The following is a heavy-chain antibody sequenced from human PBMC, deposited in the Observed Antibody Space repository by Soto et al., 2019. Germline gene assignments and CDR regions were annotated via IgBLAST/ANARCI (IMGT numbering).Heavy chain of an antibody. V-gene: IGHV4-59*01. J-gene: IGHJ4*02. CDR2: IYYSGST. CDR1: GGSISSYY. D-gene: IGHD3-22*01. CDR3: ARVVPYYYDSSGYYFDY. Sequence: PSETLSLTCTVSGGSISSYYWSWIRQPPGKGLEWIGYIYYSGSTNYNPSLKSRVTISVDTPKNQFSLKLSSVTAADTAVYYCARVVPYYYDSSGYYFDYWGQGTLVTVSS.